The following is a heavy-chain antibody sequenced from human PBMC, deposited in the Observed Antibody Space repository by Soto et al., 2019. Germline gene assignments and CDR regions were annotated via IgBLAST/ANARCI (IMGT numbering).Heavy chain of an antibody. CDR2: IYHSGTT. V-gene: IGHV4-59*01. D-gene: IGHD1-26*01. Sequence: PSETLSLTCTVSGDSITGSYWSWIRQPPGKTLEWIGYIYHSGTTTYNPSLKSRVSISVDTSKNQFSLRLTSVIAADTAVYYCARDMPYAAGSLAGCDYWGQGILVTLSS. CDR1: GDSITGSY. CDR3: ARDMPYAAGSLAGCDY. J-gene: IGHJ4*02.